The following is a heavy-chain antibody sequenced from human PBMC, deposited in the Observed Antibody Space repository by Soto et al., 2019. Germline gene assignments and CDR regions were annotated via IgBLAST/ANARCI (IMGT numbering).Heavy chain of an antibody. CDR3: VRYPRSVGGSYRPDY. CDR1: GFTFSSYW. CDR2: INSDGSIT. Sequence: LRLSCAASGFTFSSYWMHWVRQVPEKGQVWVSRINSDGSITNYADAVKGRFTISRDNVKNTLYLQMNSLRAEDTAVYYCVRYPRSVGGSYRPDYWGQGTLVTVSS. D-gene: IGHD3-16*02. V-gene: IGHV3-74*01. J-gene: IGHJ4*02.